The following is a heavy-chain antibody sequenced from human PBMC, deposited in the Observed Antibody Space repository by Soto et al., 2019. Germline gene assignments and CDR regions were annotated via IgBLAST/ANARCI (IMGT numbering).Heavy chain of an antibody. CDR3: ARVRGP. J-gene: IGHJ1*01. CDR2: IYHSGST. V-gene: IGHV4-30-2*01. CDR1: GGSISSGGYS. Sequence: QLQLQESGSGLVKPSQTLSLTCAVSGGSISSGGYSWSWIRQPPGKGLGWIGYIYHSGSTSYNPSLMRRVTVAVDRSTNQFSLKPSTLTGVATSVYDGARVRGPWGPSTLVDASS.